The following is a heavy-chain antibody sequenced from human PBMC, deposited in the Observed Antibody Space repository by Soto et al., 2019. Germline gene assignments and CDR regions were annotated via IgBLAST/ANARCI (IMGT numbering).Heavy chain of an antibody. CDR3: ARDQRMYGNFDY. D-gene: IGHD3-10*02. CDR2: ISSSSDYI. J-gene: IGHJ4*02. Sequence: PGGSLRLSCAASGFTFTSYTMNWVRQAPGKGLEWVSSISSSSDYIYYADSMKGRVTISRDNAKNSLFLDMNSLTGEDTAVYYCARDQRMYGNFDYWGQGTLVTVSS. CDR1: GFTFTSYT. V-gene: IGHV3-21*06.